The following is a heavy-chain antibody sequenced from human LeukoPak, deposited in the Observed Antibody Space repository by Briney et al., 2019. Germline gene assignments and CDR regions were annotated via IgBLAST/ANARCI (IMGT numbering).Heavy chain of an antibody. V-gene: IGHV4-34*01. J-gene: IGHJ4*02. Sequence: SETLSLTCAVYGGSFSGYNWSWIRQPPGKGLEWIGEINHSGSTNYNPSLKSRVTISVDTSKNQFSLKLSSVTAADTAVYYCARVSPAGITFGGPTIYWGQGTLVTVSS. CDR2: INHSGST. CDR1: GGSFSGYN. D-gene: IGHD3-16*01. CDR3: ARVSPAGITFGGPTIY.